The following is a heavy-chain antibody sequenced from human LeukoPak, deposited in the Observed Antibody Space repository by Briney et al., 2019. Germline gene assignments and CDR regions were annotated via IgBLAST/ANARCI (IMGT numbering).Heavy chain of an antibody. D-gene: IGHD3-10*01. CDR3: ASGRGGITMVRGAFDY. J-gene: IGHJ4*02. V-gene: IGHV4-59*01. Sequence: SETLSLTCSVSGGSISSYYWSWIRQPPGKGLEWIGYIYYSGSTNYNPSLKSRVTISVDTSKNQFSLKLSSVTAADTAVYYCASGRGGITMVRGAFDYWGQGTLVTVSS. CDR1: GGSISSYY. CDR2: IYYSGST.